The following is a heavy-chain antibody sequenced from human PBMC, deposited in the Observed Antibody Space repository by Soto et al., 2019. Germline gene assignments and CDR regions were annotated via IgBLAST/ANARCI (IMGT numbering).Heavy chain of an antibody. J-gene: IGHJ5*02. V-gene: IGHV3-23*01. CDR2: ISGSGGST. CDR3: AKDQRPVPPGIAAAGTDWFDP. D-gene: IGHD6-13*01. Sequence: GGSLRLSCAASGFTSSSYAMSWVRQAPGKGLEWVSAISGSGGSTYYADSVKGRFTISRDNSKNTLYLQMNSLRAEDTAVYYCAKDQRPVPPGIAAAGTDWFDPWGQGTLVTVSS. CDR1: GFTSSSYA.